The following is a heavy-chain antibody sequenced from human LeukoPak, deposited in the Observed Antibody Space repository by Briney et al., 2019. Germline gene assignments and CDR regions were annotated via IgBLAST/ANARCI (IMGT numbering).Heavy chain of an antibody. D-gene: IGHD4-11*01. CDR1: GLTFSAYS. J-gene: IGHJ4*02. V-gene: IGHV3-48*01. CDR2: IGSSSSPI. Sequence: GGSLRLSCAASGLTFSAYSMNWVRQAPEKGLEWVSYIGSSSSPIYYADSVKGRFTISRDNAKNSLYLQMDSLRAEDTAVYYCARDQAYSFDYWGQGTLVTVPS. CDR3: ARDQAYSFDY.